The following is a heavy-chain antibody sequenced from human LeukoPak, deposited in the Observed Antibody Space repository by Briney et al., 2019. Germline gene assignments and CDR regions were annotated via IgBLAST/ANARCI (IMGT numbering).Heavy chain of an antibody. V-gene: IGHV3-48*03. CDR3: TGFPDYDILTGLFDY. CDR2: ISSSGSTI. J-gene: IGHJ4*02. CDR1: GFTFSSYE. Sequence: GGSLRLPCAASGFTFSSYEMNWVRQAPGKGLEWVSYISSSGSTIYYADSVKGRFTISRDNAKNSLYLQMNSLRAEDTAVYYCTGFPDYDILTGLFDYWGQGTLVTVSS. D-gene: IGHD3-9*01.